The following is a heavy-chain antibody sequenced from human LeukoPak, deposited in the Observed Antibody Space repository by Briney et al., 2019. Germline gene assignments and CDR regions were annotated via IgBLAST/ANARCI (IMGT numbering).Heavy chain of an antibody. CDR2: IYYSRST. Sequence: SETLSLICTVSGGSVSSSSYYWGWIRQPPMKGLEWIGSIYYSRSTEYHLSLKSRVTISVDTSRNQFSLKLSSVTDADKAVYYCAIHQSYGSGTYYAPVDNGGQGILVSVSS. CDR1: GGSVSSSSYY. V-gene: IGHV4-39*01. D-gene: IGHD3-10*01. J-gene: IGHJ4*02. CDR3: AIHQSYGSGTYYAPVDN.